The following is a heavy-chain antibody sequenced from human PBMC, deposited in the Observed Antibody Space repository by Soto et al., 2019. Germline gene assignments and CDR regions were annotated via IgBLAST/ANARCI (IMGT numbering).Heavy chain of an antibody. D-gene: IGHD6-19*01. Sequence: EVQLVESGGGLVQPGGSLRLSCAASGLIFSDYHMDWVRQAPGKGLEWVGRIRRKENSYTTEYAAAVKGRFTISRDDLKNSLYLQMNSLKSEDTAVYYCAMLGGWSGGSSGMDVWGQGTTVTVSS. CDR3: AMLGGWSGGSSGMDV. V-gene: IGHV3-72*01. CDR1: GLIFSDYH. J-gene: IGHJ6*02. CDR2: IRRKENSYTT.